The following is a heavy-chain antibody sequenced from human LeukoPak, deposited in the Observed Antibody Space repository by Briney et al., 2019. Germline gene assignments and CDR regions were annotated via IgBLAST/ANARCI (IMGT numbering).Heavy chain of an antibody. CDR2: ISGYNGNT. CDR1: GYTFTIYG. Sequence: ASVKVSCKASGYTFTIYGITWVRQAPGQELEWMGWISGYNGNTDYAQKLQGRVTMTTDTSTSTAHMELRSLRSDDTAVYYCARALYSSSWPNMDVWGKGTTVTVSS. J-gene: IGHJ6*03. CDR3: ARALYSSSWPNMDV. V-gene: IGHV1-18*01. D-gene: IGHD6-13*01.